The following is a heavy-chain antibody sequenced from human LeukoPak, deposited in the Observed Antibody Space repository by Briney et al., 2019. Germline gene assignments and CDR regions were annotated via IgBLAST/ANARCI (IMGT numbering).Heavy chain of an antibody. J-gene: IGHJ4*02. CDR1: GYTFTGYY. D-gene: IGHD3-10*01. V-gene: IGHV1-2*02. Sequence: ASVKVSCKASGYTFTGYYMHWVRQAPGQGLEWMGWINLNSGGTNFTQKSQGRVTMTRDTSIRTAYMEVSRLRSDDTAVYYCARGRSIEGSGSLWKYWGQGTLVTVSS. CDR2: INLNSGGT. CDR3: ARGRSIEGSGSLWKY.